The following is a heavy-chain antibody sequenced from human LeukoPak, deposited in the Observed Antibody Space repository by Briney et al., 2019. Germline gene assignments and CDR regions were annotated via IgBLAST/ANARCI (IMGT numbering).Heavy chain of an antibody. J-gene: IGHJ4*02. CDR1: GFSFSTYG. D-gene: IGHD3-16*01. Sequence: GGSLRLSCAASGFSFSTYGMHWVRQAPGKGLEWVALIWNAGTNTYYADSVKGRFTISRDNSKNALYLQMNSLRAEDTAVYYCVGDTPPGGDYYLDYWGQGTLVIVSS. CDR3: VGDTPPGGDYYLDY. CDR2: IWNAGTNT. V-gene: IGHV3-33*01.